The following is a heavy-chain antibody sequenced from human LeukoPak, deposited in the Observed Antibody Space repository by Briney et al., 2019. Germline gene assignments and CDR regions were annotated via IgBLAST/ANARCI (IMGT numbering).Heavy chain of an antibody. CDR3: AREGFCGGDCPGYFDL. Sequence: GGSLRLSCAASGFAFSSCAMSWVRQAPGKGLEWVSLISGSGGSTYYADSVKGRFTISRDNSKNTLYLQMNSLRAEDTAVYYCAREGFCGGDCPGYFDLWGRGTLVTVSS. CDR2: ISGSGGST. CDR1: GFAFSSCA. J-gene: IGHJ2*01. V-gene: IGHV3-23*01. D-gene: IGHD2-21*02.